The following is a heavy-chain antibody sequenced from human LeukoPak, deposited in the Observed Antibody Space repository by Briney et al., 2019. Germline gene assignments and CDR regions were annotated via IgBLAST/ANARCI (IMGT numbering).Heavy chain of an antibody. D-gene: IGHD2-2*01. CDR1: GFTFSSYS. V-gene: IGHV3-21*01. CDR2: ISSSSSYI. J-gene: IGHJ5*02. CDR3: ARGALPAANNWFDP. Sequence: PGGSLRLSCAASGFTFSSYSMNWVHQAPGKGLEWVSSISSSSSYIYYADSVKGRFTISRDNAKNSLYLQMNSLRAEDTAVYYCARGALPAANNWFDPWGQGTLVTVSS.